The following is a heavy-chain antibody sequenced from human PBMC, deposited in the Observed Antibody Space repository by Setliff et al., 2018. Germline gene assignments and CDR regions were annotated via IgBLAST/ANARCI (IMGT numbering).Heavy chain of an antibody. Sequence: ASETLSLTCTVSGYSISSGHYWGWIRQPPGKGLEWIGSISHSGSTYYNPSLRSRVTISVDTSKNQFSLKLSSVTAADTAVYYCARSFSRREKFLLDYWGQGALVTVSS. CDR3: ARSFSRREKFLLDY. J-gene: IGHJ4*02. CDR1: GYSISSGHY. CDR2: ISHSGST. V-gene: IGHV4-38-2*02.